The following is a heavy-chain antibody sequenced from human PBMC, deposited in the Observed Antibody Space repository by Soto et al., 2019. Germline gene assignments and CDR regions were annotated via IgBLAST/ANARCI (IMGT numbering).Heavy chain of an antibody. V-gene: IGHV3-23*01. J-gene: IGHJ4*02. Sequence: GGSLRLSCAASGFTFSSDAMSWVRPAPGKELECVSAISGNGGSTYYADSVKGRFTISRDNSKNTLYLQMNSLRAEDTAVYYCAKGSMITFGEVIVPDYWGQGTLVTVSS. D-gene: IGHD3-16*02. CDR1: GFTFSSDA. CDR3: AKGSMITFGEVIVPDY. CDR2: ISGNGGST.